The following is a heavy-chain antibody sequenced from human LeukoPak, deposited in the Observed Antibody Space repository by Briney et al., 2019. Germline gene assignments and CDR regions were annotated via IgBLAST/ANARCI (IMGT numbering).Heavy chain of an antibody. CDR3: AGSTTYDY. CDR1: GFTFSSYS. D-gene: IGHD1-1*01. J-gene: IGHJ4*02. V-gene: IGHV3-21*01. Sequence: PGGSLRLSCAASGFTFSSYSMNWVRQAPGKGLEWVSSISSSSSYIYYAGSVKGRFTISRDNAKNSLYLQMNSLRAEDTAVDYCAGSTTYDYWGQGTLVTVSS. CDR2: ISSSSSYI.